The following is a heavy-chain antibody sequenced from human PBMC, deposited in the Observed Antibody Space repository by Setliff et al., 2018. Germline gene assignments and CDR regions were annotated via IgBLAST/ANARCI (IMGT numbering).Heavy chain of an antibody. D-gene: IGHD3-10*01. CDR3: ARDGVFYAMDV. V-gene: IGHV3-7*03. J-gene: IGHJ6*02. Sequence: PGGSLRLSCTASGLSYTNDWVSWVRQAPGKGLEWLASINPHGSEKYYADSVKGRFTISRDNAKNSLYLQMNSLRAEDSAVYYCARDGVFYAMDVWGHGTTVTVSS. CDR2: INPHGSEK. CDR1: GLSYTNDW.